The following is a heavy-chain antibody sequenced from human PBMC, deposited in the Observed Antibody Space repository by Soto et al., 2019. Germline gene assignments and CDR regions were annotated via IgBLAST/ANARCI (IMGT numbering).Heavy chain of an antibody. D-gene: IGHD2-2*01. J-gene: IGHJ4*02. V-gene: IGHV3-23*01. CDR2: ISGSGGST. Sequence: GGSLRLSCAASGFTFSSYAMSWVRQAPGKGLEWVSAISGSGGSTYYADSVKGRFTITRDNSKNTLYLQRNSLRAEDTAVYYCAKDLRDWPAPPMDYWGQGTLVTVSS. CDR3: AKDLRDWPAPPMDY. CDR1: GFTFSSYA.